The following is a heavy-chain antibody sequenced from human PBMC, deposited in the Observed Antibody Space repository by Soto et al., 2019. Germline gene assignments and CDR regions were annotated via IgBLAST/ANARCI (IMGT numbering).Heavy chain of an antibody. Sequence: GGSLRLSCAASGFTFDDYAMHWVRQAPGKGLEWVSGISWNSGSIGYADSVKGRFTISRDNAKNSLYLQMNSLRAEDTALYYCAKVALWFGESGWFDPWGQGTLVTVYS. V-gene: IGHV3-9*01. CDR2: ISWNSGSI. CDR3: AKVALWFGESGWFDP. J-gene: IGHJ5*02. CDR1: GFTFDDYA. D-gene: IGHD3-10*01.